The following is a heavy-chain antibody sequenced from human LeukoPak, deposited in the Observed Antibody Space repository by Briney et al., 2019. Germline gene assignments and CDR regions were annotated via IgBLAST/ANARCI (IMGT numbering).Heavy chain of an antibody. D-gene: IGHD3-22*01. J-gene: IGHJ4*02. V-gene: IGHV3-64*04. Sequence: GGSLRLSCSVSGFTFSRYGMYWVRQAPGKGLEYVSAISSSGSSTNYADSVKDRFTISRDNANNTLYLQMNSLRAEDTAVYYCARISYDGSGYYDYWGQGTLVTVSS. CDR2: ISSSGSST. CDR3: ARISYDGSGYYDY. CDR1: GFTFSRYG.